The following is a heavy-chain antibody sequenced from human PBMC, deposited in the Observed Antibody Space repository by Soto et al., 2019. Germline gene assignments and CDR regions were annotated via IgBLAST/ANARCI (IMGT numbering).Heavy chain of an antibody. J-gene: IGHJ4*02. V-gene: IGHV3-7*01. Sequence: GGSLRLSCAASGFTFSSYGMSWGRQAPGKGLEWVANIKQDGSEKYYVDSVKGRFTISRDNAKNSLYLQMNSLRAEDTAVYYCAREHQMTGFDYWGQGT. CDR1: GFTFSSYG. CDR2: IKQDGSEK. CDR3: AREHQMTGFDY.